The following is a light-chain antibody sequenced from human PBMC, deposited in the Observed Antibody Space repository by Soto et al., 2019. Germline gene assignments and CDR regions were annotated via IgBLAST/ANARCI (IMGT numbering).Light chain of an antibody. CDR1: STDVGGYNY. J-gene: IGLJ1*01. Sequence: QSVLTQPASVSGSAGQSITISCTGTSTDVGGYNYVSWYQQHPGKAPKLMIYEVSNRPSGVSNRFSGSKSGNTASLTISGLQAEDEADYYCSSYTTSGSLYVFGTGTQLTVL. V-gene: IGLV2-14*01. CDR3: SSYTTSGSLYV. CDR2: EVS.